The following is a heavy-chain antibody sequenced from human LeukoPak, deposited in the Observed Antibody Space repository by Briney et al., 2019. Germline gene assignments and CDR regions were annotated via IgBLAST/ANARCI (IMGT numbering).Heavy chain of an antibody. J-gene: IGHJ4*02. CDR1: GFTFDDYG. Sequence: GGSLRLSCAASGFTFDDYGMSWVRQAPGKGLEWVSGINWNGGSTGYADSVKGRFTISRDNAKNSLYLQMNSLRAADTALYYCARVPSGSGSSRGAFDYWGQGTLVTVSS. V-gene: IGHV3-20*04. CDR2: INWNGGST. D-gene: IGHD1-26*01. CDR3: ARVPSGSGSSRGAFDY.